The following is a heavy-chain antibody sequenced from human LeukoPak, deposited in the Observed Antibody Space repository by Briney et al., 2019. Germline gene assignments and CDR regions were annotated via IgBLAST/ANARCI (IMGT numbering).Heavy chain of an antibody. CDR3: ARGRPHGNDY. J-gene: IGHJ4*02. Sequence: PGGSLRLSCAASGFTFDDYAMHWVRQVPGKGLEWVSGISYNSGSVGSADSVKGRFTISRDNAKNSLYLQMNSLRPEDTAVYYCARGRPHGNDYWGQGTLVTVSS. CDR1: GFTFDDYA. CDR2: ISYNSGSV. D-gene: IGHD4-23*01. V-gene: IGHV3-9*01.